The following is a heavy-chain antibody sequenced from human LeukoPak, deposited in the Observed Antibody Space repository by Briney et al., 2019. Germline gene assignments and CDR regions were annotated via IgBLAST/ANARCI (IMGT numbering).Heavy chain of an antibody. CDR3: ARDLQQLAYYYYYGMDV. CDR1: GFTFSSYA. Sequence: PGGSLRLSCAASGFTFSSYAMHWVRQAPGKGLEWVAVISYDGSNKYYADSVKGRFTISRDNSKNTLYLQMNSLRAEDTAVYYCARDLQQLAYYYYYGMDVWGQGTTVTVSS. D-gene: IGHD6-13*01. CDR2: ISYDGSNK. J-gene: IGHJ6*02. V-gene: IGHV3-30-3*01.